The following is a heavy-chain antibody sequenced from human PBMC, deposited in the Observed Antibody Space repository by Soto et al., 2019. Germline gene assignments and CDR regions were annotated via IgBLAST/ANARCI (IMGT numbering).Heavy chain of an antibody. V-gene: IGHV4-34*01. D-gene: IGHD3-22*01. J-gene: IGHJ4*02. CDR1: GGSFIGFF. Sequence: SETLSLTCAVHGGSFIGFFCTFTRQPPGKGLEWIGEINHSGRTNLNPSLKSRVTISVDASKRQFSLNLSSVTAADTAVYYCARGSFYYDNSGYFHWGQGTLVTVSS. CDR3: ARGSFYYDNSGYFH. CDR2: INHSGRT.